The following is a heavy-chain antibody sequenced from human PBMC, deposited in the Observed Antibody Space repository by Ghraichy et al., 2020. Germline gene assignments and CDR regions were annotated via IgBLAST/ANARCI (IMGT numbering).Heavy chain of an antibody. CDR3: ANLIAAAGTPYDAFDI. J-gene: IGHJ3*02. CDR2: ISGSGGST. CDR1: GFTFSSYA. D-gene: IGHD6-13*01. Sequence: GGSLRLSCAASGFTFSSYAMSWVRRAPGKGLEWVSAISGSGGSTYYPDSVKGRFTISRDNSKNTLYLQMNSLRAEDTAVYYCANLIAAAGTPYDAFDIWGQGTMVTVSS. V-gene: IGHV3-23*01.